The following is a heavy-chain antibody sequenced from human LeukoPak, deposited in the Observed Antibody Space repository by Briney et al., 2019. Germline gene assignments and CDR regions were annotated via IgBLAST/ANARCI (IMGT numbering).Heavy chain of an antibody. CDR3: ARSGYEPYYFDY. Sequence: PSETLSLTCAASGGSISSGGYSWRWLRQPPGKGLEWIGYIYHSGSTYYNPSLKSRVTISVDRSKNQFSLKLSSVTAADTAVYYCARSGYEPYYFDYWGQGTLVTVSS. CDR1: GGSISSGGYS. J-gene: IGHJ4*02. V-gene: IGHV4-30-2*01. D-gene: IGHD5-12*01. CDR2: IYHSGST.